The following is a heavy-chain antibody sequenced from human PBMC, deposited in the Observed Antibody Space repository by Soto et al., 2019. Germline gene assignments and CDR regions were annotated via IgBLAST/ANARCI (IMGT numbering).Heavy chain of an antibody. Sequence: QITLKESGPPLVKPTQTLTLTCTFSGFSLSTSGVGVGWIRQPPGKALEWLALIYWDDDKRYSPSLKSRLTITQDTSKNQVVLTMTNMDPVDTATYNCARNLYGYKYGYFDYWGQGTLVTVSS. J-gene: IGHJ4*02. CDR2: IYWDDDK. V-gene: IGHV2-5*02. CDR1: GFSLSTSGVG. CDR3: ARNLYGYKYGYFDY. D-gene: IGHD5-18*01.